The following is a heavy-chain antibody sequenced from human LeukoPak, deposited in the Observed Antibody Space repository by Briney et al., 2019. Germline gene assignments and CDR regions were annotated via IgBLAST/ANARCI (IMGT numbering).Heavy chain of an antibody. D-gene: IGHD2-15*01. V-gene: IGHV3-21*01. CDR3: AKDVPRYCSGGSCSTIDY. CDR1: GFTFSSYS. Sequence: PGGSLRLSCAASGFTFSSYSMNWVRQAPGKGLEWVSSISSSSYIYYADSVKGRFTISRDNAKNSLYLQMNSLRAEDTAVYYCAKDVPRYCSGGSCSTIDYWGQGTLVTVSS. J-gene: IGHJ4*02. CDR2: ISSSSYI.